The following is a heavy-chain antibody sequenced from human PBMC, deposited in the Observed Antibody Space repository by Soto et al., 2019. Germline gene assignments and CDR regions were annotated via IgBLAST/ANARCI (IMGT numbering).Heavy chain of an antibody. Sequence: QVQLVESGGGLVKPGGSLRLSCAASGFTFSDNYMTWIRQAPGRGLEWVAYISDSGNIIYYADSVQDRFTVSRDNAKNSLYLQMNSLSAEDTAVYYCARRTRGAGWFDPWGQGTLVTVSS. CDR1: GFTFSDNY. CDR3: ARRTRGAGWFDP. V-gene: IGHV3-11*01. J-gene: IGHJ5*02. CDR2: ISDSGNII. D-gene: IGHD6-19*01.